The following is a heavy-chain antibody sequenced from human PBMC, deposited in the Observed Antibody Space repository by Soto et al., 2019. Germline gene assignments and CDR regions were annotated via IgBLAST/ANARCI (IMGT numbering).Heavy chain of an antibody. CDR1: EDTFRNYA. Sequence: QVELVQSGAEVKKPGSSVKVSCQASEDTFRNYAISWVRQAPGQGLEWMGGIIPIFGTANYAQKFQGRVTITADTSANTVYLELSSLRSEDTAVYYCESTKYDSSAYYYWYLGLWGRGTLVTVSS. J-gene: IGHJ2*01. CDR2: IIPIFGTA. D-gene: IGHD3-22*01. CDR3: ESTKYDSSAYYYWYLGL. V-gene: IGHV1-69*06.